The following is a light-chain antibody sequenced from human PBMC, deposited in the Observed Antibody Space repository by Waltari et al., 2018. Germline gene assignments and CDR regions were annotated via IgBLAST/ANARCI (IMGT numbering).Light chain of an antibody. V-gene: IGKV3-20*01. J-gene: IGKJ1*01. Sequence: EIVLTQSPGTLSLSPGERATLSCRASQSVSRYLAWYQQKPGQAPRLLIDGASSRATGIPDRFSGSGSGTDFSLTISRLEPEDFAVYYCQNHERLPAMFGQGTKVEIK. CDR3: QNHERLPAM. CDR2: GAS. CDR1: QSVSRY.